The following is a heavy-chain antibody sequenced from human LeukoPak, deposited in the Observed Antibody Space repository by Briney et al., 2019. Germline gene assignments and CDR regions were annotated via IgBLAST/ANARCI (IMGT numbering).Heavy chain of an antibody. CDR3: ARVGQLAFDY. V-gene: IGHV4-39*07. J-gene: IGHJ4*02. CDR2: IYYSGNT. D-gene: IGHD2-2*01. CDR1: GGSISFSTYY. Sequence: SETPSLTCTVSGGSISFSTYYWGWIRQPPGKGLDWIGSIYYSGNTYYNPSLKSRVTILVDTSKNQFSLKLSSVTAADTAVYYCARVGQLAFDYWGQGTLVTVSS.